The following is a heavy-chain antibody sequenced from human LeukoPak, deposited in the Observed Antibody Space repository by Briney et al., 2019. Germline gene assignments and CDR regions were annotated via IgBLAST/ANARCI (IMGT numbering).Heavy chain of an antibody. CDR3: ARDPIVGVPYGMDV. D-gene: IGHD2-2*01. J-gene: IGHJ6*02. V-gene: IGHV1-69*04. Sequence: SVKVSCKASGGTFSSYAISWVRQAPGQGLEWMGRIIPILGIANYAQKLQGRVTMTTDTSTSTAYMELRSLRSDDTAVYYCARDPIVGVPYGMDVWGQGNTVTVSS. CDR2: IIPILGIA. CDR1: GGTFSSYA.